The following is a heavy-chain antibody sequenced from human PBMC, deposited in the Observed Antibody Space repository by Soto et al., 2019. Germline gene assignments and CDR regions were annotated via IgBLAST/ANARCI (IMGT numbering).Heavy chain of an antibody. D-gene: IGHD2-15*01. V-gene: IGHV3-23*01. CDR3: AKVKGLEYCSGGSCYSPYYYYYYMDV. CDR2: ISGSGGST. CDR1: GFTFSSYA. Sequence: GGSLRLSCAASGFTFSSYAMSWVRQAPGKGLEWVSAISGSGGSTYYADSVKGRFTISRDNSKNTLYLQMNSLRAEDTAVYYCAKVKGLEYCSGGSCYSPYYYYYYMDVWGKGTTVTVSS. J-gene: IGHJ6*03.